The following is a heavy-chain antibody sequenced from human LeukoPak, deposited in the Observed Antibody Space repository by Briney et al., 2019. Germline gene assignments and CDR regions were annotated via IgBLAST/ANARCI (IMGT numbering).Heavy chain of an antibody. CDR1: GGSVSNNNFY. CDR3: ARSTPRDAFDI. J-gene: IGHJ3*02. CDR2: IYHSGST. D-gene: IGHD2-2*01. Sequence: SSETLSLTCTVSGGSVSNNNFYWSWIRQPPGKRLEWIGSIYHSGSTYYNPSLKSRVTISVDTSKNQFSLKLSSVTAADTAVYYCARSTPRDAFDIWGQGTMVTVSS. V-gene: IGHV4-39*07.